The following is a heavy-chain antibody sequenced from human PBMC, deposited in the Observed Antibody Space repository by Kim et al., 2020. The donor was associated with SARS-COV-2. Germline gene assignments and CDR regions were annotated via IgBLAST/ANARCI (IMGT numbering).Heavy chain of an antibody. D-gene: IGHD3-10*01. CDR2: IYYSGST. V-gene: IGHV4-59*01. J-gene: IGHJ4*02. Sequence: SETLSLTCTVSGGSISSYYWSWIRQPPGKGLEWIGYIYYSGSTNYNPSLKSRVTTSVDTSKNQFSLKLSSVTAADTAVYYCARVLLWFGEDSVFDYWGQGTLVTVSS. CDR1: GGSISSYY. CDR3: ARVLLWFGEDSVFDY.